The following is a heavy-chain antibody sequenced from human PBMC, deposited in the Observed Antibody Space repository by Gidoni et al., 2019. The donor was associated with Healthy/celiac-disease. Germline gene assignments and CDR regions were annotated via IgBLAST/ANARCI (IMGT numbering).Heavy chain of an antibody. CDR1: GGPISSSSSY. D-gene: IGHD5-12*01. CDR3: ARWYSGYDWGENWFDP. J-gene: IGHJ5*02. V-gene: IGHV4-39*07. CDR2: IYYIGST. Sequence: QLQLQESGPGLVKPSETLSLTCTVSGGPISSSSSYWGWIRQPPGTGLEWIGSIYYIGSTYYNPSLKSRVTISVDTSKNQFSLKLSSVTAADTAVYYCARWYSGYDWGENWFDPWGQGTLVTVSS.